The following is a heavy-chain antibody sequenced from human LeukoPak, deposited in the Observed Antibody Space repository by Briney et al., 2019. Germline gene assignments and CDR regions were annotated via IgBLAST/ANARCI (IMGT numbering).Heavy chain of an antibody. CDR2: VNHSGST. D-gene: IGHD1-14*01. Sequence: SETLSLTCAVYGGSFSGYYWSWIRQPPGKGLEWIGEVNHSGSTNYNPSLKSRVTIPVDTSKNQFSLKLSSVTAADTAVYYCARGPGAYYYMDVWGKGTTVTISS. CDR1: GGSFSGYY. V-gene: IGHV4-34*01. J-gene: IGHJ6*03. CDR3: ARGPGAYYYMDV.